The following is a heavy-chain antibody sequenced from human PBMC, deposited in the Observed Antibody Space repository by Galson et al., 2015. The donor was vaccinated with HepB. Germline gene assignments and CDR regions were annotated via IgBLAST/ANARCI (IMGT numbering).Heavy chain of an antibody. J-gene: IGHJ3*02. CDR1: GYSFTGFW. Sequence: QSGAEVKKPGESLKISCKGSGYSFTGFWIGWVRQMPGKGLEWMGIIYPGDSDTRYSPSFQGQVTISADKSISTAYLLWSSLKASDTAMYYCARPRRDGYNFQAFDIWGQGTMVTVSS. CDR3: ARPRRDGYNFQAFDI. CDR2: IYPGDSDT. V-gene: IGHV5-51*03. D-gene: IGHD5-24*01.